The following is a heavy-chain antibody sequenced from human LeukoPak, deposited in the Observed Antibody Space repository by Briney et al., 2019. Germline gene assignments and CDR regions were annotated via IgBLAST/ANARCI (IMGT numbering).Heavy chain of an antibody. J-gene: IGHJ3*02. CDR1: GGNFSGYY. CDR3: ARGGGFKYYYDSSGEGDAFDI. V-gene: IGHV4-34*01. Sequence: SETLSLTCAVYGGNFSGYYWSWIRQPPGKGLEWIGKINHSGSTNYNPSLKSRVTISVDTSKNQFSLKLSSVTAADTAVYYCARGGGFKYYYDSSGEGDAFDIWGQGTMVTVSS. D-gene: IGHD3-22*01. CDR2: INHSGST.